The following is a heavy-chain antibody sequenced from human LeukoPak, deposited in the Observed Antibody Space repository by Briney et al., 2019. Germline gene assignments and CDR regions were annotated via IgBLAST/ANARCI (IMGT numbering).Heavy chain of an antibody. CDR1: GGSIRSYY. Sequence: PSETLSLTCTVSGGSIRSYYWSWIRQPPGKGLEWIGYIYTSGSTNYNPSLKSRVTISVDTSKNQFSLKLSSVTAADTAVYYCARLWYGDYGSGNWFDPWGQGTLVTVSS. D-gene: IGHD4-17*01. J-gene: IGHJ5*02. CDR3: ARLWYGDYGSGNWFDP. V-gene: IGHV4-4*09. CDR2: IYTSGST.